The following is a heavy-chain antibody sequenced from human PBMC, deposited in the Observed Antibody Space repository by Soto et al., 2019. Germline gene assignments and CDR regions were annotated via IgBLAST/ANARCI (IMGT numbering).Heavy chain of an antibody. D-gene: IGHD2-21*02. CDR3: ARVTRCGGDCYSLADYYYYGMDV. V-gene: IGHV1-69*02. CDR1: GGTFSSYT. CDR2: IIPILGIA. Sequence: ASVKVSCKASGGTFSSYTISWVRQAPGQGLEWMGRIIPILGIANYAQKFQGRVTITADKSTSTAYMELSSLRSEDTAVYYCARVTRCGGDCYSLADYYYYGMDVWGQGTTVTVSS. J-gene: IGHJ6*02.